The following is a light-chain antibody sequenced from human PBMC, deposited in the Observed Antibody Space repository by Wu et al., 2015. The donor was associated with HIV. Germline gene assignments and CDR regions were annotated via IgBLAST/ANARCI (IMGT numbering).Light chain of an antibody. V-gene: IGKV3-15*01. CDR2: GAS. Sequence: EIVMTQSPATLSVSPGERATLSCRASQSVSSNLAWYQQKPGQAPRLLIYGASTRATGIPARFSGSGSGTDFTLTINRLEPEDFAVYYCQEYGDSPPYTFGQGTRLEIK. CDR1: QSVSSN. J-gene: IGKJ2*01. CDR3: QEYGDSPPYT.